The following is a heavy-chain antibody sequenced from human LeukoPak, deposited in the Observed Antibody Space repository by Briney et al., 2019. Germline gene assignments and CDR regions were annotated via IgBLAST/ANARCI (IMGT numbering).Heavy chain of an antibody. J-gene: IGHJ4*02. D-gene: IGHD1-26*01. Sequence: PGGSLRLSCTASGFMFSNSWMHWVRQAPGKGLVWVSRVHGDGGRRDYADSVKGRFTVSRDNAKNTLYLQMTSLRVEDTGVYYCARGGSPYDHWGQGTLVTVSS. CDR1: GFMFSNSW. CDR3: ARGGSPYDH. CDR2: VHGDGGRR. V-gene: IGHV3-74*01.